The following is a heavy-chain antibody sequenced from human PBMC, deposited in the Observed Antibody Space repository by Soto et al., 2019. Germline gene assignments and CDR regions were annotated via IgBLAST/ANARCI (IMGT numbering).Heavy chain of an antibody. CDR1: GFTVSSNY. V-gene: IGHV3-66*01. CDR2: IYSGGST. CDR3: ARGLLYCSGGSCYDY. J-gene: IGHJ4*02. D-gene: IGHD2-15*01. Sequence: EVQLVESGGGLVQPGGSLRLSCAASGFTVSSNYMSWVRQAPGKGLEWVSVIYSGGSTYYADSVKGRFTISRDNSKNTLYLQMNSLRAEDTAVYYCARGLLYCSGGSCYDYWGQGTLVTVSS.